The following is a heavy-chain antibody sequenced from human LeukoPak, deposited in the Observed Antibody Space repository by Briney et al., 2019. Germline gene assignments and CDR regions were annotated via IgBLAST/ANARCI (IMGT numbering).Heavy chain of an antibody. V-gene: IGHV3-15*01. Sequence: PGGSLRLSCAASGLTFSNAWMSWVRQAPGKELEWVGRILSKIGGETTEYAASVKGRFTISRDDSRDTVYLQMNSLRAEDTAVFYCAKDLEVGVHQGFISRYDSWGQGTLVTVSS. CDR1: GLTFSNAW. CDR3: AKDLEVGVHQGFISRYDS. J-gene: IGHJ4*02. CDR2: ILSKIGGETT. D-gene: IGHD2-2*01.